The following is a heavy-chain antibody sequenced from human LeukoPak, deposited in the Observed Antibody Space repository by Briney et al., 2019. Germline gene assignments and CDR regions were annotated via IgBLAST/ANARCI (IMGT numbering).Heavy chain of an antibody. V-gene: IGHV1-69*04. CDR3: ARARLPGIAVAGTHYYYYGMDV. CDR2: IIPILGIA. D-gene: IGHD6-19*01. Sequence: GASVKVSCKASGGTFSSYAISWVRQAPGQGLAWMGRIIPILGIANYAQKFQGRVTITADKSTSTAYMELSSLRSKDTAVYYCARARLPGIAVAGTHYYYYGMDVWGQGTTVTVSS. CDR1: GGTFSSYA. J-gene: IGHJ6*02.